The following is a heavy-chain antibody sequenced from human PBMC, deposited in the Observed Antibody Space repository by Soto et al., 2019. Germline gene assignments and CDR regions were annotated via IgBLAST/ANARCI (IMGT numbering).Heavy chain of an antibody. Sequence: GGSLRLSCAASGFTFSSHAMHWVRQAPGKGLEWVAVISYDGSNKYYADSVKGRFTISRDNSKNTLYLQMNSLRAEDTAVYYCASRVTILGMDVWGQGTTVTVSS. CDR1: GFTFSSHA. V-gene: IGHV3-30-3*01. CDR2: ISYDGSNK. CDR3: ASRVTILGMDV. D-gene: IGHD3-10*01. J-gene: IGHJ6*02.